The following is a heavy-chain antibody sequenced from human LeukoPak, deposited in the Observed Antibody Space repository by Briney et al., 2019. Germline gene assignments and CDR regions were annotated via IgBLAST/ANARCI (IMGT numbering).Heavy chain of an antibody. CDR3: ARDPYSGGYGDYYYYYMDL. D-gene: IGHD1-26*01. Sequence: GGSLRLSCAASGFTVSRNYMSWVRQAPGKGLEWVSSITSSSTYIYYADSVKGRFTISRDNAKNSLYLQMNSLRAEDTAVYYCARDPYSGGYGDYYYYYMDLWGQGTTVTISS. CDR2: ITSSSTYI. CDR1: GFTVSRNY. V-gene: IGHV3-21*01. J-gene: IGHJ6*03.